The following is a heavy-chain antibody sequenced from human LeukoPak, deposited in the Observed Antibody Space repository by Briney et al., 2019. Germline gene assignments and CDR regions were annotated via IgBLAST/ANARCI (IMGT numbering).Heavy chain of an antibody. Sequence: GGSLRLSCAASGLTFSSYAMSWVRQAPGKGLEWVSAISGSSGHTYYAGSVKGRFTISRDNSKNTLYLQMNSLRAEDTAVYYCAKVGFSEMEWLLYSDHWGQGTLVTVSS. V-gene: IGHV3-23*01. J-gene: IGHJ4*02. CDR2: ISGSSGHT. CDR3: AKVGFSEMEWLLYSDH. CDR1: GLTFSSYA. D-gene: IGHD3-3*01.